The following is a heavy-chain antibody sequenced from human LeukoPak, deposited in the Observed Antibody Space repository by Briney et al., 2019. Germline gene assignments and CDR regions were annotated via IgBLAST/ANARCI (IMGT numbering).Heavy chain of an antibody. Sequence: SETLSLTCTVSGGSISSGGYYWSWIRQHPGKGLEWIGYIYYSGSTYYNPSLKSRVTISVDTSKYQFSLKLSSVTAADTAVYYCARDHAYYYGMDVWGQGTTVTVSS. CDR3: ARDHAYYYGMDV. V-gene: IGHV4-31*03. CDR1: GGSISSGGYY. J-gene: IGHJ6*02. CDR2: IYYSGST.